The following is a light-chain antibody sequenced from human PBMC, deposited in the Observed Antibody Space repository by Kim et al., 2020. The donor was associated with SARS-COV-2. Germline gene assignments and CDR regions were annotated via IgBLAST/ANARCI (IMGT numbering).Light chain of an antibody. CDR1: QSLLHSNGYTY. J-gene: IGKJ2*01. V-gene: IGKV2-28*01. CDR2: LGS. CDR3: MQALQTPYT. Sequence: EPASISCRSSQSLLHSNGYTYLDWYLQKPVQSPQLLIYLGSTRASGVPDRFSGSGSGTDFTLKISRVEAEDVGVYYCMQALQTPYTFGQGTKLEI.